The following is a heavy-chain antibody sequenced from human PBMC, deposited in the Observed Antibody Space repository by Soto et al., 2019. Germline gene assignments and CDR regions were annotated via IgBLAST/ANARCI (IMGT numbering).Heavy chain of an antibody. J-gene: IGHJ2*01. D-gene: IGHD4-4*01. CDR3: ARPLWRNDYNWGYFDL. Sequence: GGSLRLSCAASGFTFSSYAMHWVRQAPGKGLEWVAVISCDGSNKYYADSVKGRFTISRDNSKNTLYLQMNSLRAEDTAVYYCARPLWRNDYNWGYFDLWGRGTLVTVSS. CDR1: GFTFSSYA. V-gene: IGHV3-30-3*01. CDR2: ISCDGSNK.